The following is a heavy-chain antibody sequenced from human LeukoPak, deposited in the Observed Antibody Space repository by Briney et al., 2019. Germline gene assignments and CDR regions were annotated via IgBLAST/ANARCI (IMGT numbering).Heavy chain of an antibody. Sequence: GGSLRLSCAASGFTFSSYAMHWVRQAPGKGLEWVAVISYDGSNKYYADSVKGRFTISRDNPKNTLYLQMNSLRAEDTAVYYCARDLGFSGWYDNFQHWGQGTLVTVSS. J-gene: IGHJ1*01. V-gene: IGHV3-30-3*01. D-gene: IGHD6-19*01. CDR1: GFTFSSYA. CDR2: ISYDGSNK. CDR3: ARDLGFSGWYDNFQH.